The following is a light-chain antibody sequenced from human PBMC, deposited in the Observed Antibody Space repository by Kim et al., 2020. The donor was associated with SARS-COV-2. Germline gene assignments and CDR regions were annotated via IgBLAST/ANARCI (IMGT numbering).Light chain of an antibody. V-gene: IGKV3-15*01. CDR1: QSVSSN. Sequence: SPGERATLSGRASQSVSSNLAGYQQKPGQAPRLLIYGASTRATGIPARFSGSGSGTEFTLTISSLQSEDFAVYYCQQYNNWPPITFGQGTRLEIK. CDR2: GAS. J-gene: IGKJ5*01. CDR3: QQYNNWPPIT.